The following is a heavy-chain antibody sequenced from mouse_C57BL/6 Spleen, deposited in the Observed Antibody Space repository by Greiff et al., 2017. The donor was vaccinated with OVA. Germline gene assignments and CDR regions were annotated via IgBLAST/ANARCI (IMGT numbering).Heavy chain of an antibody. V-gene: IGHV5-17*01. Sequence: EVQLVESGGGLVKPGGSLKLSCAASGFTFRDYGMHWVRQAPEKGLEWVAYISSGSSTIYYADTVKGRFTISSDNAKNTLFLQMTSLRSEDTAMYYCARPGTTVVDWYFDVWGTGTTVTVSS. CDR2: ISSGSSTI. CDR3: ARPGTTVVDWYFDV. CDR1: GFTFRDYG. D-gene: IGHD1-1*01. J-gene: IGHJ1*03.